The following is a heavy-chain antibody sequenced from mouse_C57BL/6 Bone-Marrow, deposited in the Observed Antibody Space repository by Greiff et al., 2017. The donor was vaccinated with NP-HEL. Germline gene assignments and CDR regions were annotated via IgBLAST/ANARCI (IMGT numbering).Heavy chain of an antibody. J-gene: IGHJ1*03. Sequence: DVKLVESEGGLVQPGSSMKLSCTASGFTFSDYYMAWVRQVPEKGLEWVANINYDGSSTYYLDSLKSRFIISRDNAKNILYLQMSSLKSEDTATYYCARDRGSWYFDVWGTGTTVTVSS. CDR3: ARDRGSWYFDV. CDR2: INYDGSST. V-gene: IGHV5-16*01. CDR1: GFTFSDYY.